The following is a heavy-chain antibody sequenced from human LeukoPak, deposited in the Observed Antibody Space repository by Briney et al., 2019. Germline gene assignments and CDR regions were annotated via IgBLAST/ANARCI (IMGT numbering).Heavy chain of an antibody. Sequence: GGSLRLSCAASGFTVSSNYMSWVRQAPGKGLEWVSVIYSGGSTYYADSVKGRFTISRDNSKNTLYLQMNSLRAEDTAVYYCAKDSPPDYGDYGVFDYWGQGTLVTVSS. J-gene: IGHJ4*02. V-gene: IGHV3-53*05. CDR2: IYSGGST. CDR1: GFTVSSNY. D-gene: IGHD4-17*01. CDR3: AKDSPPDYGDYGVFDY.